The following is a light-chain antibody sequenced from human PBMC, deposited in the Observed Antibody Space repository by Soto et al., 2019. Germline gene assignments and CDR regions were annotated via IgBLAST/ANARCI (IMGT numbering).Light chain of an antibody. J-gene: IGLJ2*01. CDR1: SGHSSYA. CDR2: VNSDGSH. CDR3: QTWGTGVQGV. V-gene: IGLV4-69*01. Sequence: QLVVTQSPSASASLGASVKLTCSLSSGHSSYAIAWHQQQPEKGPRYLMKVNSDGSHSKGDGIPDRFSGSSSGAERYLTISSLQSEDEADYYCQTWGTGVQGVFGGGTKLTVL.